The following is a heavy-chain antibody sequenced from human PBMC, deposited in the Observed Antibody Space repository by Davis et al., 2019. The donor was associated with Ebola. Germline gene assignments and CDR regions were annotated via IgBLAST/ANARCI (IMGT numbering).Heavy chain of an antibody. CDR2: IKQDGSEK. CDR3: ARDVYEAVVAATPVDY. CDR1: GFTFSSYW. V-gene: IGHV3-7*01. J-gene: IGHJ4*02. D-gene: IGHD2-15*01. Sequence: GGSLRLSCAASGFTFSSYWMSWVRQAPGKGLEWVANIKQDGSEKYYVDSVKSRFTISRDNAKNSLYLQMNSLRAEDTAVYYWARDVYEAVVAATPVDYWGQGTLVTVSS.